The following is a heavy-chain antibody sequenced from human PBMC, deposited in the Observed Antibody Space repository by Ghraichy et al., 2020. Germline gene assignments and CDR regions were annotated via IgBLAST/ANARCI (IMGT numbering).Heavy chain of an antibody. CDR2: ISSSSSYI. J-gene: IGHJ4*02. D-gene: IGHD3-22*01. V-gene: IGHV3-21*01. CDR3: ARERLRDAYYYDSSGYLDY. Sequence: GGSLRLSCAASGFTFSSYSMNWVRQAPGKGLEWVSSISSSSSYIYYADSVKGRFTISRDNAKNSLYLQMNSLRAEDTAVYYCARERLRDAYYYDSSGYLDYWGQGTLVTVSS. CDR1: GFTFSSYS.